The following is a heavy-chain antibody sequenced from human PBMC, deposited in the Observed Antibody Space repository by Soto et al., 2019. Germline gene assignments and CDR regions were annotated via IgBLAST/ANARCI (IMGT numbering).Heavy chain of an antibody. Sequence: AGGSLRLSCSASGFTFSSYAMSWVRQAPGKGLEWVSAISGSGGSTYYADSVKGRFTISRDNSKNTLYLQMNSLRAEDTAVYYCAGSYYYDSSGIFPYWGQGTLVTVSS. CDR1: GFTFSSYA. J-gene: IGHJ4*02. V-gene: IGHV3-23*01. CDR3: AGSYYYDSSGIFPY. CDR2: ISGSGGST. D-gene: IGHD3-22*01.